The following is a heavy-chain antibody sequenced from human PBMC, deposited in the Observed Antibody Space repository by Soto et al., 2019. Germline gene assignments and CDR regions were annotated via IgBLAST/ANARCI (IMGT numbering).Heavy chain of an antibody. J-gene: IGHJ5*02. CDR3: SFQSPLAGWLDP. CDR2: VFGGGHT. CDR1: GFTVSHNY. Sequence: EVQLVASGGTLIPPGGSLRLSCAASGFTVSHNYMSWVRLAPGKGLEWVSSVFGGGHTTYADSVKGRFSVSRDNSVNTFYLQMTGLRSDDTAVYYCSFQSPLAGWLDPWGQGTLVTVSS. V-gene: IGHV3-53*01.